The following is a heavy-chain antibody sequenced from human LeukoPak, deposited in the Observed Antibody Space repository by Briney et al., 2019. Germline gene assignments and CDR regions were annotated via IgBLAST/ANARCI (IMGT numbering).Heavy chain of an antibody. Sequence: GESLKISCKGSGYSFSSYWISWVHQMPGKGLEWMGRIDPGDSFTKYRPSLEGRVTISADKSLSTVYLQWSSLKASDTAIYYCARDRGGVSSWVSHWGQGTLVTVSS. CDR2: IDPGDSFT. V-gene: IGHV5-10-1*01. D-gene: IGHD2-8*02. J-gene: IGHJ4*02. CDR3: ARDRGGVSSWVSH. CDR1: GYSFSSYW.